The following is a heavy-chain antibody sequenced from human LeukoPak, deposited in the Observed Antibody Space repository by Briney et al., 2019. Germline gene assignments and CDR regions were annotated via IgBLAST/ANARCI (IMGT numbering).Heavy chain of an antibody. V-gene: IGHV4-61*02. Sequence: PSETLSLTCTVSGDSINSDDYYWTWIRQPAGKGLEWIGRIHIVGRTNYNPSLKSRVSISLDTSKNVFSLKMTSVIAADTAVYYCVRSYHLPENWFDPWGQGTMVTVSS. CDR1: GDSINSDDYY. J-gene: IGHJ5*02. CDR3: VRSYHLPENWFDP. D-gene: IGHD2-2*01. CDR2: IHIVGRT.